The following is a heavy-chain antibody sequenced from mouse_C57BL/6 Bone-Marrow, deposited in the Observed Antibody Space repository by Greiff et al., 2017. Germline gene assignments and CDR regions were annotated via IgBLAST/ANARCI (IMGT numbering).Heavy chain of an antibody. CDR2: INPNYGTT. Sequence: EVKLQESGPELVKPGASVKISCKASGYSFTDYNMNWVKQSNGKSLEWIGVINPNYGTTSYNQKFKGKATLTVDQSSSTAYMQLNSLTSEDSAVYYCARCYYGSSRYWYFDVWGTGTTVTVSS. J-gene: IGHJ1*03. V-gene: IGHV1-39*01. CDR1: GYSFTDYN. CDR3: ARCYYGSSRYWYFDV. D-gene: IGHD1-1*01.